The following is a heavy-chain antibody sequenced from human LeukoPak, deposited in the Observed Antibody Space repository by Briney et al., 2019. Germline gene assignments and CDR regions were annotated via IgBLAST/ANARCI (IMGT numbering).Heavy chain of an antibody. D-gene: IGHD6-19*01. CDR2: ISYGGSNK. Sequence: GGSLRLSCVASGFTFSSYGMHWVRQAPGKGLEWVAVISYGGSNKYYADSVKGRFTISRDNSKNTLYLQMNSLRAEDTAVYYCAKDREQWLVLVSYYYYGMDVWGKGTTVTVSS. CDR3: AKDREQWLVLVSYYYYGMDV. V-gene: IGHV3-30*18. CDR1: GFTFSSYG. J-gene: IGHJ6*04.